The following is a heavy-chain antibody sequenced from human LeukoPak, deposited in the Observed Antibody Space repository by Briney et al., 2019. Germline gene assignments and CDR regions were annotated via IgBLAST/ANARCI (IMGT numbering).Heavy chain of an antibody. CDR2: IRGNGKT. Sequence: GGSLRLSCAASGLSFSSFAMSWVRQGPARGLEWVSSIRGNGKTFYADSVKGRFTLSSDSSRNTVYFQLNNLRVEDTAIYYCAKASWVSSTDAVRWGQGTLVIVSS. V-gene: IGHV3-23*01. CDR3: AKASWVSSTDAVR. D-gene: IGHD3-16*01. CDR1: GLSFSSFA. J-gene: IGHJ4*02.